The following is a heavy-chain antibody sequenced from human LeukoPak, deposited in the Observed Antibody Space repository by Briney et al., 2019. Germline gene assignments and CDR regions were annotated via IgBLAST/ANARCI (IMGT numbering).Heavy chain of an antibody. D-gene: IGHD3-16*01. CDR1: GNSISNYA. CDR3: TTRACHAGGCSSSFYYYYGLHF. V-gene: IGHV1-69*01. Sequence: ASVKVSCKASGNSISNYAVSWVRQAPGQGFEWMGGIIPIFGTADYAQKFQGRATITADQSTSTTYMALSSLKSEDTATYYCTTRACHAGGCSSSFYYYYGLHFWGQGTTVSVSS. J-gene: IGHJ6*02. CDR2: IIPIFGTA.